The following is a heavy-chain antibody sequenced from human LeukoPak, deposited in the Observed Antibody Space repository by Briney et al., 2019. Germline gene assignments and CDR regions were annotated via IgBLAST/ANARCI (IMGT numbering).Heavy chain of an antibody. V-gene: IGHV1-2*02. CDR2: INPNSGAT. D-gene: IGHD2-2*01. CDR3: ARVKKLMPEFEF. J-gene: IGHJ4*02. Sequence: ASVKVSCKSSGYTFIDYYIHWVRQAPGQGLEWMVWINPNSGATKYAQKFQGRVSMTRDTSINTAYMDLTNLRSDDTAIFYCARVKKLMPEFEFWGQGTLATVSS. CDR1: GYTFIDYY.